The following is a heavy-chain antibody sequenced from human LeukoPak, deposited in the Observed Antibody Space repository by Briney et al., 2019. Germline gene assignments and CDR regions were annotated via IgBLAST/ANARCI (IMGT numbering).Heavy chain of an antibody. J-gene: IGHJ4*02. CDR3: ARLSYYESRGYSLDD. Sequence: GVSLTLSCAASGFTFNSYSINWFRQGPGKGLEWVSSISNIGTYMYYADSVKGRFTISRDNASNSLFLQMNSLTAEDTAVYYCARLSYYESRGYSLDDWGRGTRVTVSS. D-gene: IGHD3-22*01. V-gene: IGHV3-21*01. CDR2: ISNIGTYM. CDR1: GFTFNSYS.